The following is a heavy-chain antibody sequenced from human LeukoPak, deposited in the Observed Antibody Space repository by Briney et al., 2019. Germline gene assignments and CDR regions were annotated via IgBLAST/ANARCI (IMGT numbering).Heavy chain of an antibody. CDR3: ARRPYYYDSLDY. CDR2: ISVSGNT. CDR1: GFTLSSYA. V-gene: IGHV3-23*01. Sequence: GGSLRLSCAASGFTLSSYAMSWVRQAPGKGLEWVSAISVSGNTYHADSVKGRFTISRDSSKNTLYLQMNRLRAEDTAVYYCARRPYYYDSLDYWGQGTLVTVSS. J-gene: IGHJ4*02. D-gene: IGHD3-22*01.